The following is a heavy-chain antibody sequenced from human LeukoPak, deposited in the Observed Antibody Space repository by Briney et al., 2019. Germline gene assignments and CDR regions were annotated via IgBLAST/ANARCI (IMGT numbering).Heavy chain of an antibody. CDR3: AKGGSTSYYTPFY. Sequence: GGSLRLSCAASGFMFNSYEMNWVRQAPGKGLEWVSGVSSRGDITYYADSVKGPFTISRDNSKNTLYLQMNSLRAEDTAVYYCAKGGSTSYYTPFYWGQGTLVTVSS. V-gene: IGHV3-23*01. CDR1: GFMFNSYE. CDR2: VSSRGDIT. D-gene: IGHD3-10*01. J-gene: IGHJ4*02.